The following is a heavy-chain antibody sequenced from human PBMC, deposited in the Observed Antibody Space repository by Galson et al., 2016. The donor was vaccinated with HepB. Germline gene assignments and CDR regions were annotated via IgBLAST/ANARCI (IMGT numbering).Heavy chain of an antibody. J-gene: IGHJ6*02. CDR2: INEANRDT. V-gene: IGHV1-3*01. CDR3: ARALEAAAGTNFYYFGMDV. Sequence: SVKVSCKASGYGFTKYAMHWVRRAPGQGYEWMGWINEANRDTKYSPKFKGRVTMTSDTFASTAYLELSSLTPEDTAIYYCARALEAAAGTNFYYFGMDVWGQGTTVIVSS. D-gene: IGHD6-13*01. CDR1: GYGFTKYA.